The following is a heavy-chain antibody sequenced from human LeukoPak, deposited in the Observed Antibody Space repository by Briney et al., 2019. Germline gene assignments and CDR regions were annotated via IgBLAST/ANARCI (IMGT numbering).Heavy chain of an antibody. J-gene: IGHJ6*03. D-gene: IGHD3-10*01. Sequence: GGSLRLSCAASGFTFSSYGMHWVRQAPGKGLEWVAFIRYDGSNKYYADSVKGRFTISRDNSKNTLYLQMNSLRAEDTAVYHCATQPYGSGSYYYYYMDVWGKGTTVTISS. V-gene: IGHV3-30*02. CDR3: ATQPYGSGSYYYYYMDV. CDR1: GFTFSSYG. CDR2: IRYDGSNK.